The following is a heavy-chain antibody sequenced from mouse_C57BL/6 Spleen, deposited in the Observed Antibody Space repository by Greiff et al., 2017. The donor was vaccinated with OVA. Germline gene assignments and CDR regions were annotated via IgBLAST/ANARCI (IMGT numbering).Heavy chain of an antibody. V-gene: IGHV3-6*01. J-gene: IGHJ3*01. CDR2: ISYDGSN. Sequence: EVQLQESGPGLVKPSQSLSLTCSVTGYSITSGYYWNWIRQFPGNKLEWMGYISYDGSNNYNPSLKNRISITRDTSKNQFFLKLNSVTTEDTATYYCARGGVYYDYDWFAYGGQGTLVTVSA. CDR1: GYSITSGYY. CDR3: ARGGVYYDYDWFAY. D-gene: IGHD2-4*01.